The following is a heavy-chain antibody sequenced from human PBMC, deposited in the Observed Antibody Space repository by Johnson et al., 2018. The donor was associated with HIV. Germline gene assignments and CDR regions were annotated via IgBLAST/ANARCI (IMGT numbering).Heavy chain of an antibody. CDR3: ASDRALGWELLGAFDI. D-gene: IGHD1-26*01. J-gene: IGHJ3*02. CDR1: GFTFANYG. V-gene: IGHV3-20*04. Sequence: VESGEALRLSCAASGFTFANYGMHWVRQAPGKGLEWASGITWNGGDTGYADSVKGRFTNSRDNAKNSLYLQMNSLRAEDTALYYCASDRALGWELLGAFDIWGQGTMVTVSS. CDR2: ITWNGGDT.